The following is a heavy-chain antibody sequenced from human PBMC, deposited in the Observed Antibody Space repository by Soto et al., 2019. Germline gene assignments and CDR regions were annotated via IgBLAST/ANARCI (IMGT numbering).Heavy chain of an antibody. Sequence: EVQLLESGGGLVQPGGSLRLSCAASGFTFSNYAMSWVRQAPGKGLEWVSGISGSGGTTYYADSVKGRFTISRDNSKNSVYLQVNSLRAEDTAVYYCAQESQGSSWYDKHNWFDPWGQGTLVAASS. D-gene: IGHD6-13*01. V-gene: IGHV3-23*01. CDR2: ISGSGGTT. CDR1: GFTFSNYA. CDR3: AQESQGSSWYDKHNWFDP. J-gene: IGHJ5*02.